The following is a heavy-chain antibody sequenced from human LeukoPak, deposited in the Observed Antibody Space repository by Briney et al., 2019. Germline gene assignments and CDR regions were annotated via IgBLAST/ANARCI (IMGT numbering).Heavy chain of an antibody. D-gene: IGHD6-19*01. V-gene: IGHV4-39*07. J-gene: IGHJ4*02. CDR1: GGSISSSSYY. CDR3: ARARWRWLGGGRFDY. CDR2: IYYSGST. Sequence: SETLTLTCTVSGGSISSSSYYWGRIRQPPGKGLEWIGSIYYSGSTYYNPSLKSRVTISVDTSKNQFSLKLSSVTAADTAVYYCARARWRWLGGGRFDYWGQGTLVTVSS.